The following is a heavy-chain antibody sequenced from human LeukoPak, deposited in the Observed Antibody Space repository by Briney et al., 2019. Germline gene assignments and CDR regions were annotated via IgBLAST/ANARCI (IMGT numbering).Heavy chain of an antibody. J-gene: IGHJ4*02. CDR2: INSGERR. CDR3: ARGWYNFDY. Sequence: GGSLRLSCAPSGFMFNNYAMSWVRQAPGKGLEWVSGINSGERRYYADSVRGRFTISRDNSKNTLYLQMHSLRAEDTAVYFCARGWYNFDYWGQGTLLTVSS. D-gene: IGHD6-19*01. V-gene: IGHV3-23*01. CDR1: GFMFNNYA.